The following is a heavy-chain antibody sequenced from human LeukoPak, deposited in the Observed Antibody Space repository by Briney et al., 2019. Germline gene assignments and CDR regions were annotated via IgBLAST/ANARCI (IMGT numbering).Heavy chain of an antibody. Sequence: GGSLRLSCAASGFTFSTYAMSWVRQAPGKGLEWVSGISGSGGSTYYADSVKGRFTISRDNSKNTLYLQMNSLRAEDTAVYYCARSLWPEDDWGQGTLVTVSS. CDR2: ISGSGGST. CDR3: ARSLWPEDD. J-gene: IGHJ4*02. D-gene: IGHD3-10*01. CDR1: GFTFSTYA. V-gene: IGHV3-23*01.